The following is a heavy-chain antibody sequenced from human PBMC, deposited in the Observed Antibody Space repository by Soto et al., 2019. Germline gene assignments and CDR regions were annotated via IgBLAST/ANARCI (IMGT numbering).Heavy chain of an antibody. CDR3: AKGGPDVFCGGGRCYFDY. V-gene: IGHV3-9*01. CDR2: ISRNSNII. CDR1: GFTFGDYA. Sequence: EVQLVESGGGLVQPGRSLRLSCAASGFTFGDYAMHWVRRAPGKGLVWVSSISRNSNIIGYEDSVKGRFTISRDNAKNSLYLQMNSLRPEDTALYYCAKGGPDVFCGGGRCYFDYWGQGTLVTVSS. J-gene: IGHJ4*02. D-gene: IGHD2-15*01.